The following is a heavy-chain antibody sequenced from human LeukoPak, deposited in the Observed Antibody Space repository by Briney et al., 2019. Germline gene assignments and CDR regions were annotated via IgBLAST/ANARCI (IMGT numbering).Heavy chain of an antibody. CDR2: IKQDGSEK. V-gene: IGHV3-7*05. CDR1: RLTFSSYW. D-gene: IGHD1-26*01. Sequence: GGSLRLPCAPSRLTFSSYWMSWLRQATGKGLEWLANIKQDGSEKYYVDSVKGRFTISRDNPKNSLYLQMNSLRAEDTAVYYCARYSGNYRAFDIWGEGTMVTVSS. CDR3: ARYSGNYRAFDI. J-gene: IGHJ3*02.